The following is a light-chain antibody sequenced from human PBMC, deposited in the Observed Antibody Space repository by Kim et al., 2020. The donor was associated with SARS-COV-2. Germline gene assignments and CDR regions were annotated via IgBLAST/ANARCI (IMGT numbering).Light chain of an antibody. J-gene: IGLJ3*02. CDR1: SSNIGTNT. CDR3: AAWDDSLNGWV. V-gene: IGLV1-44*01. Sequence: QRITISCSGSSSNIGTNTVNWYQQLPGTAPKLLIYSNNQRPSGVPDQFSGSKSGTSASLAISGLQSEDEADYYCAAWDDSLNGWVFGGGTKLTVL. CDR2: SNN.